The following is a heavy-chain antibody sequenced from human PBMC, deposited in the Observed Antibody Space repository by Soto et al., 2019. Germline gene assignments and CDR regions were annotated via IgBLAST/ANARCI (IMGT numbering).Heavy chain of an antibody. CDR2: IYYSGST. CDR3: ARRVSGYYPPGSFDY. CDR1: GGSISSSSYY. V-gene: IGHV4-39*01. J-gene: IGHJ4*02. Sequence: QLQLQESGPGLVKPSETLSLTCTVSGGSISSSSYYWGWIRQPPGKGLEWIGSIYYSGSTYYNPSLKSRVTISVDTSKNQFSLKLSSVTAADTAVYYCARRVSGYYPPGSFDYWGQGTLVTVSS. D-gene: IGHD3-22*01.